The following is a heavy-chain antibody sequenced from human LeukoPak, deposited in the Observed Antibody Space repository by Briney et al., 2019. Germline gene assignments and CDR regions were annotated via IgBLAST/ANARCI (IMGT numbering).Heavy chain of an antibody. D-gene: IGHD3-10*01. V-gene: IGHV3-30-3*01. CDR2: ISYDGSNK. J-gene: IGHJ4*02. Sequence: GSLRPSCAASGFTFSSYAMHWVRQAPGKGLEWVAVISYDGSNKYYADSVKGRFTISRDNSKNTLYLQMNSLRAEDTAVYYCARSWFGGFDYWGQGTLVTVSS. CDR3: ARSWFGGFDY. CDR1: GFTFSSYA.